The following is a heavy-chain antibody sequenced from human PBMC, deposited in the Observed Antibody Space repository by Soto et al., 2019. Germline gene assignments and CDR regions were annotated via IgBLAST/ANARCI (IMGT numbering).Heavy chain of an antibody. CDR2: IDPSDSYT. Sequence: PGESLKISCKGSGYSFTSYWISWVRQMPGKGLEWMGRIDPSDSYTNYSPSFQGHVTISADKSISTAYLQWSSLKASDTAMYYCARGRYGSGSYYSENYYGMDVWGQGTTVTVSS. CDR1: GYSFTSYW. J-gene: IGHJ6*02. V-gene: IGHV5-10-1*01. D-gene: IGHD3-10*01. CDR3: ARGRYGSGSYYSENYYGMDV.